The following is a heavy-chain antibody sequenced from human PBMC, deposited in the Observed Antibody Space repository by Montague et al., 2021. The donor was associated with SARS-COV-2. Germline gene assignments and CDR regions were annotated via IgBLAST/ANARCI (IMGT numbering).Heavy chain of an antibody. J-gene: IGHJ4*02. V-gene: IGHV4-59*13. Sequence: SETLSLTCTVSGGSISSYYWSWIRQPPGKGLEWIGYIYYSGSTNYNPSLKSPATISVDTSKNQFSLKLSSVTAADTAVYYCARGDVEMATIKSGGPFYHFAYWGQGTLVPVSS. CDR3: ARGDVEMATIKSGGPFYHFAY. CDR1: GGSISSYY. D-gene: IGHD5-24*01. CDR2: IYYSGST.